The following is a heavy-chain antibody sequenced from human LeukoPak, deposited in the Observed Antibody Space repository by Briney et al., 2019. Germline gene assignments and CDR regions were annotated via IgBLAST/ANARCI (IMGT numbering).Heavy chain of an antibody. CDR2: SSSGSCTI. J-gene: IGHJ3*02. D-gene: IGHD2-2*01. Sequence: GGSLRLSCAASGFTFSSYAMSWVRQAPAKGLEWVISSSGSCTIYYADSVKGRFTISRDNAKNSLYLQMNSLRAEDTAVYYSARDGPLGYCSSTSCSNDAFDIWGQGTMVTVSS. CDR3: ARDGPLGYCSSTSCSNDAFDI. CDR1: GFTFSSYA. V-gene: IGHV3-48*01.